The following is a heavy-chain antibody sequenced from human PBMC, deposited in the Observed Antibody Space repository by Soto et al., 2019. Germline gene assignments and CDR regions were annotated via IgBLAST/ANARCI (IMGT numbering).Heavy chain of an antibody. J-gene: IGHJ4*02. Sequence: QVQLVQSGADVKKPGASVKVSCKTSGYTFSGYFMHWLRQAPGQGLEWMGWMNPNSGGTEYAQNFQGRVSMTWDTSISTAYMELSRLRSDDTAIYYCAIGYYSSSWRVCDYWGQGTLVTVSS. CDR1: GYTFSGYF. CDR3: AIGYYSSSWRVCDY. CDR2: MNPNSGGT. V-gene: IGHV1-2*02. D-gene: IGHD6-13*01.